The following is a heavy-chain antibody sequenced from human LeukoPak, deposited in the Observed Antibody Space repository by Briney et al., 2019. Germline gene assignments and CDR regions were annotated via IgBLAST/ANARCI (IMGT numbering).Heavy chain of an antibody. CDR2: MNPNSGNT. Sequence: ASVKVPCKASGYTFTSYDINWVRQATGQGLEWMGWMNPNSGNTGYAQKFQGRVTITRNTSISTAYMELSSLRSEDTAVYYCARVEHGITMIVDPIVHWFDPWGQGTLVTVSS. V-gene: IGHV1-8*03. J-gene: IGHJ5*02. CDR1: GYTFTSYD. CDR3: ARVEHGITMIVDPIVHWFDP. D-gene: IGHD3-22*01.